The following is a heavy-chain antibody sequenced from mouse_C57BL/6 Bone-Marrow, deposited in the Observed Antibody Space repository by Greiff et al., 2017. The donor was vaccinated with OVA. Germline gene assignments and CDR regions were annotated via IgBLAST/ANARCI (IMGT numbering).Heavy chain of an antibody. V-gene: IGHV5-4*03. CDR3: ASAYYGNY. Sequence: EVKLMESGGGLVKPGGSLKLSCEASGFTFSSYAMSWVRQTPEKRLEWVATISDGGSYTYYPDNVKGRFTISRDNAKNNLYLQMSHLKSEDTAMYYCASAYYGNYWGQGTTLTVSS. J-gene: IGHJ2*01. CDR1: GFTFSSYA. D-gene: IGHD2-1*01. CDR2: ISDGGSYT.